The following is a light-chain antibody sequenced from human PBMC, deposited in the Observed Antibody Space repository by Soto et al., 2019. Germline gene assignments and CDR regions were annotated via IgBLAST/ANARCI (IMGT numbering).Light chain of an antibody. CDR1: QRISDW. V-gene: IGKV1-5*03. Sequence: DIQMTQSPSTLSASVGDRVSITCRASQRISDWLAWYQQKPGKAPKLLIYRASTLESGVPSRFSGSGSGSEFTLTINSLQPDDSATYYCQYYRGAFGQGTKVEIK. J-gene: IGKJ1*01. CDR3: QYYRGA. CDR2: RAS.